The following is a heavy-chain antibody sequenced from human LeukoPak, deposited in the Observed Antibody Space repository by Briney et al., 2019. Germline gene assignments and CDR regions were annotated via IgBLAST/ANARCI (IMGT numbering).Heavy chain of an antibody. D-gene: IGHD2-15*01. J-gene: IGHJ1*01. V-gene: IGHV1-2*04. Sequence: ASVKVSCKASGYTFTGYYMHWVRQAPGQGLEWMGWINPNSGGTNYAQKFQGWVTMTRDTSISTAYMELSRLRSDDTAVYYCAIGGTLIQGRVGPVGLSEYFQHWAQGTLVTVSP. CDR2: INPNSGGT. CDR1: GYTFTGYY. CDR3: AIGGTLIQGRVGPVGLSEYFQH.